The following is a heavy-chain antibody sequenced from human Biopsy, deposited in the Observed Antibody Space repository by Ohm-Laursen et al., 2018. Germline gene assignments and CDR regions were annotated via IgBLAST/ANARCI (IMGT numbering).Heavy chain of an antibody. CDR1: GGTFSNYA. CDR2: IIAVSGLV. J-gene: IGHJ4*02. D-gene: IGHD3-3*01. Sequence: ASVKVSCKASGGTFSNYAISWVRQTPGEGLEWMGGIIAVSGLVNYAPKFQGRVSITADKSTTTAYMELSNLKSEDTAVYYCATPFQYYDSWGGYPPFDHWGQGTLVTVSS. V-gene: IGHV1-69*10. CDR3: ATPFQYYDSWGGYPPFDH.